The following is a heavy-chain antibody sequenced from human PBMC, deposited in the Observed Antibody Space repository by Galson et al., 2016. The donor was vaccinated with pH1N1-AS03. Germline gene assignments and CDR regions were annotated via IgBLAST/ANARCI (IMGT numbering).Heavy chain of an antibody. CDR1: GFTFSSYA. J-gene: IGHJ4*02. D-gene: IGHD1-1*01. CDR3: ATNALKVRVDY. V-gene: IGHV3-23*01. CDR2: ISGTGGSP. Sequence: SLRLSCAASGFTFSSYAMSWVRQAPGKGLEWLAEISGTGGSPFYAGSVKGRVTISRDNSKNTVYLQMTSLRAEDTAVYYCATNALKVRVDYWGQGTLVTVSS.